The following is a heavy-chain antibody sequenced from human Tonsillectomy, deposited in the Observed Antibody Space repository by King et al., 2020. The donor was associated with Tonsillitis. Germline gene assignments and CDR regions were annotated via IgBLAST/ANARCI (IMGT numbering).Heavy chain of an antibody. Sequence: VQLVESGGGVVQPGRSLRLSCAASGFTFSSYAMHWARPAPGKGLEWGAFLSYDGGNNYSVNSVNGRLTFSRDNSKNSLYLQMNSLRAEDTAVYYCARDLADFWSGYQDYFDYWGQGTLVTVSS. CDR1: GFTFSSYA. D-gene: IGHD3-3*01. CDR3: ARDLADFWSGYQDYFDY. J-gene: IGHJ4*02. CDR2: LSYDGGNN. V-gene: IGHV3-30-3*01.